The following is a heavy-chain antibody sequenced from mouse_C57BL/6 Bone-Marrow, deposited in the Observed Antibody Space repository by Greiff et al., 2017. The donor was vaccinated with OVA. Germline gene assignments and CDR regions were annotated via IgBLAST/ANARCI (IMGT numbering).Heavy chain of an antibody. V-gene: IGHV1-26*01. D-gene: IGHD3-2*02. J-gene: IGHJ3*01. Sequence: EVKLQQSGPELVKPGASVKISCKASGYTFTDYYMNWVKQSHGKSLEWIGDINPNNGGTSYNQKFKGKATLTVDKSSSTAYMELRSLTSEDAAVYYCARGSSGPWFAYWGQGTLVTVSA. CDR2: INPNNGGT. CDR1: GYTFTDYY. CDR3: ARGSSGPWFAY.